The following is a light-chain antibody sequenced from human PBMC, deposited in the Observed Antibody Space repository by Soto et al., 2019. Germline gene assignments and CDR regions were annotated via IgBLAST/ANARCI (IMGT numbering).Light chain of an antibody. V-gene: IGKV3-20*01. CDR2: GAS. CDR3: QQYGGSPRT. J-gene: IGKJ1*01. Sequence: EIVLTQSPGTLSLSPGERATLSCRASQSVSSNYLAWYQQKPGQAPRLLIYGASSRATGIPDRFSGSGSGTEFTLTINRLEPEDFAVYYCQQYGGSPRTFGQGTKVEIK. CDR1: QSVSSNY.